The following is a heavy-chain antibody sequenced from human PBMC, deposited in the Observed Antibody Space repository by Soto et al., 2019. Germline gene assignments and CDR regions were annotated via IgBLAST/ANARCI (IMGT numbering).Heavy chain of an antibody. V-gene: IGHV3-66*01. Sequence: GGSLRLSCAASGFTVSSNYMSWVRQAPGKGLEWVSVIYSGGSTYYADSVKGRFTISRDNSKNTLYLQMNSLRAEDTAVYYCAREGDSSGSGNYYYGMDVWGQGTTVTVSS. J-gene: IGHJ6*02. CDR1: GFTVSSNY. D-gene: IGHD6-19*01. CDR2: IYSGGST. CDR3: AREGDSSGSGNYYYGMDV.